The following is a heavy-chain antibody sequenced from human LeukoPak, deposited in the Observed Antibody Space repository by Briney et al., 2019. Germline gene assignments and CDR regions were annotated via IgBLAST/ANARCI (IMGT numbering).Heavy chain of an antibody. V-gene: IGHV3-30*04. J-gene: IGHJ4*02. D-gene: IGHD1-26*01. Sequence: GGSLRLSCAASGFTFNNYAIHWARQAPGKGLEWVAVISSDGNTKIYANSVKGRFTISRDSSKNTLYLQLSSLRVDDTAVYYCAKGGKWDVTPFDYWGRGTLVTVSS. CDR2: ISSDGNTK. CDR3: AKGGKWDVTPFDY. CDR1: GFTFNNYA.